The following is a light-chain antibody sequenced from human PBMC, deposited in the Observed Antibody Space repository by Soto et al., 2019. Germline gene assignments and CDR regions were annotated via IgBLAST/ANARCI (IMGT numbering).Light chain of an antibody. J-gene: IGKJ4*01. CDR1: QGISSY. V-gene: IGKV1-9*01. CDR3: QHLNNYPG. CDR2: DAS. Sequence: DIQLTQSPSFLSASVGDRVTITCRASQGISSYLAWYQQKPGKAPKLLIYDASTLQSGVPSRFSGSGSGTEFTLTISSLQPEDFATYYCQHLNNYPGFGGGTKVEI.